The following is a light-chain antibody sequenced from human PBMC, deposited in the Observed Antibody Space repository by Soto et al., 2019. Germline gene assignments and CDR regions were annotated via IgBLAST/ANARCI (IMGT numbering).Light chain of an antibody. CDR3: SSYTTSYFYV. CDR2: GVK. V-gene: IGLV2-14*01. CDR1: GGDIGAYDY. J-gene: IGLJ1*01. Sequence: QSVLTQPASVSGSPGQSITISCTGSGGDIGAYDYVSWYQQHPGKAPKLLIYGVKNRPSGVSYRFSASKSAFTASLTISRLQAEDEAHYYCSSYTTSYFYVFGPGTKVTVL.